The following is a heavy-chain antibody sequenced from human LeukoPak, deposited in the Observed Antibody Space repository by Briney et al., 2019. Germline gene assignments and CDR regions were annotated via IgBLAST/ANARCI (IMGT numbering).Heavy chain of an antibody. D-gene: IGHD3-3*01. CDR3: ARASPSITIFGVVTRLDY. CDR1: GGSISSGDYY. CDR2: IYYGGST. J-gene: IGHJ4*02. Sequence: PSETLSLTCTVSGGSISSGDYYWSWIRQPPGKGLEWIGYIYYGGSTYYSPSLKSRVLISVDTSKNQFSLRLTSVTAADTAVYYCARASPSITIFGVVTRLDYWGQGSLVTVSS. V-gene: IGHV4-30-4*08.